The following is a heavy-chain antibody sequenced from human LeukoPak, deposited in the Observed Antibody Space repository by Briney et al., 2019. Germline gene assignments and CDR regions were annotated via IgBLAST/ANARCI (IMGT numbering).Heavy chain of an antibody. V-gene: IGHV4-61*02. CDR2: IYTSGST. D-gene: IGHD6-19*01. Sequence: PSETLSLTCTVSGGSISSGSYYWSWIRQPAGKGLEWIGRIYTSGSTNYNPSLKSRVTISVDTSKNQFSLKLSSVTAADTAVYYCARDGVAGTGIDYWGQGTLVTVSS. CDR1: GGSISSGSYY. CDR3: ARDGVAGTGIDY. J-gene: IGHJ4*02.